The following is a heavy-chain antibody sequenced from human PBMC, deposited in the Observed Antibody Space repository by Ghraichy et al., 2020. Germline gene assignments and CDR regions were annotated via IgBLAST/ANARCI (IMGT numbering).Heavy chain of an antibody. CDR2: IYHSGSN. Sequence: SETLSLTCNVSGGSINTTNNYWVWIRQPPGKGLEWIGSIYHSGSNYYNPSLKSRVTISVDTSKNQFCLKLSSMTAADTAVYYCARHDSSCWYHRQLGAYYFDCWVQGALVTVSS. D-gene: IGHD6-19*01. V-gene: IGHV4-39*07. CDR1: GGSINTTNNY. J-gene: IGHJ4*02. CDR3: ARHDSSCWYHRQLGAYYFDC.